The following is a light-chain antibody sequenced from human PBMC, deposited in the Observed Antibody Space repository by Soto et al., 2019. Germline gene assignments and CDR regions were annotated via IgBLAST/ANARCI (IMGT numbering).Light chain of an antibody. Sequence: DIQMTQSPSSLSASVGDRVTITCRASQGIGTYLAWYQQEPGKVPKLLLYGASTRATGIPARFSGSGSGTEFTLTISSLQSEDFAVYYCQEYNNWPPVHSFGQGTKLEI. CDR1: QGIGTY. J-gene: IGKJ2*03. CDR2: GAS. CDR3: QEYNNWPPVHS. V-gene: IGKV1-NL1*01.